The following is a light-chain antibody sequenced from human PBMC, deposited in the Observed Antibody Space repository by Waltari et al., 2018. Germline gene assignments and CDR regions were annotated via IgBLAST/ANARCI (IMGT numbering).Light chain of an antibody. V-gene: IGKV1-5*03. CDR2: QAS. Sequence: DIQMTQSPSTLSASVGDRVTITCRASQSVYTWLAWYQRKPGKAPKLLIYQASSLESGVPSRFSGSGSGTEFTLTVSSLQPDDFASYYCQQYNTYPSTFGQGTKVEIK. CDR1: QSVYTW. CDR3: QQYNTYPST. J-gene: IGKJ2*01.